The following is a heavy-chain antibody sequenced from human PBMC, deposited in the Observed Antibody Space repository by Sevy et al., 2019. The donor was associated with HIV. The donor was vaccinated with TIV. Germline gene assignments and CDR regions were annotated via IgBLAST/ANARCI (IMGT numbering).Heavy chain of an antibody. D-gene: IGHD6-13*01. CDR1: GFTFSSYS. Sequence: GESLKISCAASGFTFSSYSMNWVRQAPGKGLEWVSSISSSSSYIYYADSVKGRFTISRDNAKNSLYLQMNSLRAEDTAVYYCARDDVAAAGTVFDYWGQGTLVTVSS. V-gene: IGHV3-21*01. CDR2: ISSSSSYI. J-gene: IGHJ4*02. CDR3: ARDDVAAAGTVFDY.